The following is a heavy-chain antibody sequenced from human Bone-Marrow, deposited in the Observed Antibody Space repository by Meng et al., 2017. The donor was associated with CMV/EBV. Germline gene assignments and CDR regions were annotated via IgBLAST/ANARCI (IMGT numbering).Heavy chain of an antibody. V-gene: IGHV1-69*10. CDR3: ARDSSAWAYDSSGYYFPWFDP. D-gene: IGHD3-22*01. J-gene: IGHJ5*02. Sequence: SVKVSCKASGYTFTSYDINWVRQAPGQGLEWMGGIIPILGIANYAQKFQGRVTITADKSTSTAYMELSSLRSEDTAVYYCARDSSAWAYDSSGYYFPWFDPWGQGTLVTVSS. CDR2: IIPILGIA. CDR1: GYTFTSYD.